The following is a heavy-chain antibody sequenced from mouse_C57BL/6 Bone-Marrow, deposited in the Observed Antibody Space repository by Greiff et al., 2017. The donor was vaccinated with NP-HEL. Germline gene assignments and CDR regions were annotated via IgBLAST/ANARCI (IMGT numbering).Heavy chain of an antibody. CDR3: ARSGDY. CDR2: INPSTGGT. CDR1: GYSFTGYY. Sequence: EVHLVESGPELVKPGASVKISCKASGYSFTGYYMNWVKQSPEKSLEWIGEINPSTGGTTYNQKFKAKATLTVDKSSSTAYMQLKGLTSEDSAIYYCARSGDYWDQGTTLTVSS. J-gene: IGHJ2*01. D-gene: IGHD3-1*01. V-gene: IGHV1-42*01.